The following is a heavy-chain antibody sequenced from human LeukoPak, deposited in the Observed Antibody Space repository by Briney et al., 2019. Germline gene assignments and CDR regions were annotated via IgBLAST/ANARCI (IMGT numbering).Heavy chain of an antibody. V-gene: IGHV3-48*04. CDR3: ARGSGSYYRGANFDY. CDR2: ISSSSTI. D-gene: IGHD1-26*01. CDR1: GFTFSSYS. Sequence: GGSLRLSCAASGFTFSSYSMNWVRQAPGKGLEWVSYISSSSTIYYADSVKGRFTISRDNAKNSLYLQMNSLRAEDTAVYYCARGSGSYYRGANFDYWGQGTLVTVSS. J-gene: IGHJ4*02.